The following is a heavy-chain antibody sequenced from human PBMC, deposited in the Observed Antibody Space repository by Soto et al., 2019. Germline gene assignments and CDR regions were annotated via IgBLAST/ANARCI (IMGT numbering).Heavy chain of an antibody. D-gene: IGHD5-18*01. CDR1: GFTFSSYA. CDR3: ARKSIQLWLLSTVAFDI. Sequence: GGSLRLSCAASGFTFSSYAMHWVRQAPGKGLEWVAVISYDGSNKYYADSVKGRFTISRDNSKNTLYLQMNSLRAEDTAVYYCARKSIQLWLLSTVAFDIWGQGTMVTVSS. J-gene: IGHJ3*02. V-gene: IGHV3-30-3*01. CDR2: ISYDGSNK.